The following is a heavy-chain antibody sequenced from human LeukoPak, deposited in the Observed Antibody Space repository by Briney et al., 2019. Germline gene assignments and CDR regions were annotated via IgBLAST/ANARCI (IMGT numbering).Heavy chain of an antibody. V-gene: IGHV3-48*02. D-gene: IGHD6-13*01. CDR3: AREHRVVSGRAAVGTKAFDI. CDR1: GLTLTTYS. Sequence: PGGSLRLSCAASGLTLTTYSMNWVRQAPGKGLEWVSYISSSSTTIFYADSVKGRFTISRDNAKNSLFLQMNSLRDEDTAVYYCAREHRVVSGRAAVGTKAFDIWGQGTMVTVST. CDR2: ISSSSTTI. J-gene: IGHJ3*02.